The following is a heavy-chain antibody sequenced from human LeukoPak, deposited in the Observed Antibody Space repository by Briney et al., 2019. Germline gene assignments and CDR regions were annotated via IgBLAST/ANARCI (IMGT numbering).Heavy chain of an antibody. Sequence: PSETLSLTCTVSGYFISSGYYWGWIRQPPGKGLQWIGSIHHSGSTYYNPSLKSRVTISVDTSKNQFSLKLSSVTAADTAVYYCARTSSSGLVGGYYFDYWGQGSLVTVSS. CDR2: IHHSGST. V-gene: IGHV4-38-2*02. J-gene: IGHJ4*02. CDR1: GYFISSGYY. D-gene: IGHD6-19*01. CDR3: ARTSSSGLVGGYYFDY.